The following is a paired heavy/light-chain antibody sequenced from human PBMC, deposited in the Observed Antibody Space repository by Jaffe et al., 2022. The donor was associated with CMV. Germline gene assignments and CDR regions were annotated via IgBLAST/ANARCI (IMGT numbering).Heavy chain of an antibody. CDR2: ISSSGSIT. Sequence: EVQLVESGGDLVQPGGSLRLSCAASGFTFNNYAMSWVRQAPGKGLEWVSAISSSGSITKYADSVKGRFTISRDNSKNTLYLQMNSLRAEDTAVYYCAKDLTVLGNWFDPWGQGTLVTVTS. D-gene: IGHD2-8*01. J-gene: IGHJ5*02. V-gene: IGHV3-23*04. CDR1: GFTFNNYA. CDR3: AKDLTVLGNWFDP.
Light chain of an antibody. V-gene: IGLV1-40*01. CDR1: SSNIGAGYD. CDR3: QSYDSSLSGSWV. Sequence: QSVLTQPPSVSGAPGQRVTISCTGSSSNIGAGYDVHWYQQLPGTAPKLLIYSNSNRPSGVPDRFSGSKSGTSASLAITGLQSEDEADYHCQSYDSSLSGSWVFGGGTKLTVL. J-gene: IGLJ3*02. CDR2: SNS.